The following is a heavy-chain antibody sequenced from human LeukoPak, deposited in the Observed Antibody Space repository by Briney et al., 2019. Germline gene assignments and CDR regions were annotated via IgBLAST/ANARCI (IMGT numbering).Heavy chain of an antibody. V-gene: IGHV4-59*01. CDR3: ARGVEPDAFDI. J-gene: IGHJ3*02. CDR2: IYYSGST. CDR1: GGSISSYY. Sequence: SETLSLTCTVSGGSISSYYWSWLRQPPGKGLEWIGYIYYSGSTNYNPSLKSRVTISVDTSKNQFSLKLSSVTAADTAVYYCARGVEPDAFDIWGQGTMVTVSS. D-gene: IGHD1-14*01.